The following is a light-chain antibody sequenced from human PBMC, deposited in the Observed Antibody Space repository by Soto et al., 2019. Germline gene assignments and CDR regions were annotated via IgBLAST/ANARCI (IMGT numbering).Light chain of an antibody. CDR2: EVS. V-gene: IGLV2-8*01. CDR1: SSDVGGYNF. J-gene: IGLJ2*01. CDR3: SSYAGSNIVV. Sequence: QSALTHPPSASGSPGQSVTISCTGTSSDVGGYNFVSWYQQHPGKAPKLMIYEVSGRPSGVPDRFSGSKSGNTASLTVSGLQAEDEADDYCSSYAGSNIVVFGGGTKLTVL.